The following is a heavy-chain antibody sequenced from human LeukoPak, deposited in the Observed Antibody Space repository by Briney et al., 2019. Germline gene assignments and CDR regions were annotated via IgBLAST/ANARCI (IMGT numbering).Heavy chain of an antibody. CDR2: INHSGST. CDR3: ARVTVLLWFGRSYYFDY. V-gene: IGHV4-34*01. D-gene: IGHD3-10*01. J-gene: IGHJ4*02. CDR1: GGSSSGYY. Sequence: SETLSLTCAVYGGSSSGYYWSWIRQPPGKGLEWIGEINHSGSTNYNPSLKSRVTISVDTSKNQFSLKLSSVTAADTAVYYCARVTVLLWFGRSYYFDYWGQGTLVTVSS.